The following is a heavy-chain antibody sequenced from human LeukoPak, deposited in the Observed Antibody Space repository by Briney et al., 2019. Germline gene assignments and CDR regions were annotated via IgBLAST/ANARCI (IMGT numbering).Heavy chain of an antibody. CDR2: ISAYNGNT. D-gene: IGHD3-10*01. J-gene: IGHJ4*02. Sequence: ASVKVSCKASGYTFSSYGISWVRQAPGQGLEWMGWISAYNGNTNYAQKLQGRVTMTTDTSTSTAYMELRSLRSDDTAVYYCASRPYTLWFGEGPWDYWGQGTLVTVSS. CDR1: GYTFSSYG. CDR3: ASRPYTLWFGEGPWDY. V-gene: IGHV1-18*01.